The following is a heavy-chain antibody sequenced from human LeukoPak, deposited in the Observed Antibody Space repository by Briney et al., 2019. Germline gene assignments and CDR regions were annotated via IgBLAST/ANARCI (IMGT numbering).Heavy chain of an antibody. V-gene: IGHV4-34*01. CDR2: INHSGST. CDR1: GGSFSGYY. D-gene: IGHD3-3*01. CDR3: ARGVDYDFWSGYPSPRFDP. J-gene: IGHJ5*02. Sequence: SETLSLTCAVYGGSFSGYYWSLIRQPPGKGLEWIGEINHSGSTNYNPSLKSRVTISVDTSKNQFSLKLSSVTAADTAVYYCARGVDYDFWSGYPSPRFDPWGQGTLVTVSS.